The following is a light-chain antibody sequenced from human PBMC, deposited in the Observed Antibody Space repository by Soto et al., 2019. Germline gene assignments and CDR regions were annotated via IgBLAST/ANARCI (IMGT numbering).Light chain of an antibody. V-gene: IGKV3-11*01. CDR2: DAS. Sequence: EIVLTQSPGTLSLSPGERATLSCRASQSISSYLAWYQQKPGQAPRLLIYDASNRATGIPARFSGSGSGTDFTLTISSLEPEDFAVYCCQQRGHWRITFGQGTRLEIK. CDR3: QQRGHWRIT. CDR1: QSISSY. J-gene: IGKJ5*01.